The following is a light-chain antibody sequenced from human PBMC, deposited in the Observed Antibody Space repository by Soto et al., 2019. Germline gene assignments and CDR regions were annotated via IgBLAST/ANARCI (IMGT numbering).Light chain of an antibody. CDR2: YKSDSDK. J-gene: IGLJ3*02. V-gene: IGLV5-45*01. CDR1: SGSNVGTYR. Sequence: QPVLTQPASLSASPGASASLTCTLRSGSNVGTYRIYWYQQKPGSPHQYLLRYKSDSDKQQGFGVPSRFSVSKDASANAGILLISGLQSEDDADYYCIMCHSSAWVFGGGIKLTVL. CDR3: IMCHSSAWV.